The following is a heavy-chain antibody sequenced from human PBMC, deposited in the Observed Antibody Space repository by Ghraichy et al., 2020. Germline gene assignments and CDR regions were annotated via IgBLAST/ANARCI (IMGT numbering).Heavy chain of an antibody. CDR3: ARDTYYYDSSGYPGAFDI. Sequence: ASVKVSCKASGYTFTSYYMHWVRQAPGQGLEWMGIINPSGGSTSYAQKFQGRVTMTRDTSTSTVYMELSSLRSEDTAVYYCARDTYYYDSSGYPGAFDIWGQGTMVTVSS. D-gene: IGHD3-22*01. CDR1: GYTFTSYY. V-gene: IGHV1-46*01. CDR2: INPSGGST. J-gene: IGHJ3*02.